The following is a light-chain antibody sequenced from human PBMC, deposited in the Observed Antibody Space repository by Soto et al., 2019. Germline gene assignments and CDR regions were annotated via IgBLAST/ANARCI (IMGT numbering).Light chain of an antibody. CDR1: QSVSSSY. CDR3: QQYGSSLFT. V-gene: IGKV3-20*01. CDR2: GAS. Sequence: EIVLTQSPGTLSLSPGERATLSCRDSQSVSSSYLAWYQQKPGQAPRLLIYGASSRPTGIPDRFSGSGSGTAFTLTISRLEPEDFAVYYCQQYGSSLFTFGPGTRWIS. J-gene: IGKJ3*01.